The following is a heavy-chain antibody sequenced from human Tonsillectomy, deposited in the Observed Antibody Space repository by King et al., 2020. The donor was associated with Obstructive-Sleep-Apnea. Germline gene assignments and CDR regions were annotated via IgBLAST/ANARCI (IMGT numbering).Heavy chain of an antibody. CDR3: ARSPRYSSGWYGYYYFDY. D-gene: IGHD6-19*01. CDR2: VIPILGTA. CDR1: GGTFSSYA. V-gene: IGHV1-69*01. J-gene: IGHJ4*02. Sequence: QLVQSGAEVKKPGSSVKVSCKASGGTFSSYAISWVRQAPGQGLEWMGGVIPILGTANYAQKFQCRVTITADESTSTAYMELSSLRSEDTAVDYWARSPRYSSGWYGYYYFDYWGQGTLVTVSS.